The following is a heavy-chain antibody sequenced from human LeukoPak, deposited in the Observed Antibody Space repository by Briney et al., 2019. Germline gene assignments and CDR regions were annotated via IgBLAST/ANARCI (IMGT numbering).Heavy chain of an antibody. CDR2: IYPGDSDT. J-gene: IGHJ4*02. V-gene: IGHV5-51*01. CDR3: ARFKGSGSYHRYFYY. Sequence: GESLKISCKGSGYSFTSYWIGWVRQMPGKGLEWMGIIYPGDSDTRYSPSFQGQVTISADKSLSTAYLQWSSLKASDTAMYYCARFKGSGSYHRYFYYWGQGTLVTVSS. CDR1: GYSFTSYW. D-gene: IGHD3-10*01.